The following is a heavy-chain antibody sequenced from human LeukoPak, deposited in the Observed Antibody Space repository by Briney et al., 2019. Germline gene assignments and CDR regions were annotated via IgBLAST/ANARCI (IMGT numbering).Heavy chain of an antibody. CDR2: ISGSGGST. CDR1: GFTFSSYA. D-gene: IGHD3-22*01. J-gene: IGHJ3*02. CDR3: AKYGDYYDSSSYPPGAFDI. Sequence: PGGPLRLSCAASGFTFSSYAMSWVRQAPGKGLEWVSAISGSGGSTYYADSVKGRFTISRDNSKNTLYLQMNSLRAEDTAVYYCAKYGDYYDSSSYPPGAFDIWGQGTMVTVSS. V-gene: IGHV3-23*01.